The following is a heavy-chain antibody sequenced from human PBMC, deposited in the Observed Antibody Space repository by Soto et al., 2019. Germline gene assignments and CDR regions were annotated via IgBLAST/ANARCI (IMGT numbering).Heavy chain of an antibody. CDR1: GYIFTGDY. CDR2: INPNRGGT. CDR3: ARGGGGCTDGVCGGLDV. Sequence: QVRLVQSGAEVKKPGASVKVSCKASGYIFTGDYIHWVRQAPGQGLEWMGWINPNRGGTGYAQKFQGWVIRTRDASSSTAYMDLRRLTSDDTDVYYCARGGGGCTDGVCGGLDVWGQGTTVTVSS. V-gene: IGHV1-2*04. D-gene: IGHD2-8*01. J-gene: IGHJ6*02.